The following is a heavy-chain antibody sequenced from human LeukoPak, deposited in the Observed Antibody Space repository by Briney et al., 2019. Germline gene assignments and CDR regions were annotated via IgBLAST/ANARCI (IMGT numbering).Heavy chain of an antibody. Sequence: GGSLRLSCAASGFTFSSYSMNWVRQAPGKGLEWVSAISGSGGSTYYADSVKGRFTISRDNSKNTLYPQMNSLRAEDTAVYYCAKDRRYSSSSYYYYGMDVWGQGTTVTVSS. J-gene: IGHJ6*02. CDR3: AKDRRYSSSSYYYYGMDV. CDR1: GFTFSSYS. CDR2: ISGSGGST. V-gene: IGHV3-23*01. D-gene: IGHD6-6*01.